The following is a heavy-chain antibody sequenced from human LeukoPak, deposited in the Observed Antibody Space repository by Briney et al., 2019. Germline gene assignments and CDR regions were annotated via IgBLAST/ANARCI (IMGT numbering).Heavy chain of an antibody. CDR3: ARQSNVDTAMIYYYYMDV. CDR2: IYYSGST. CDR1: GGSISSSSYY. D-gene: IGHD5-18*01. V-gene: IGHV4-39*01. Sequence: SETLSPTCTVSGGSISSSSYYWGWIRQPPGKGLEWIGSIYYSGSTYYNPSLKSRVTISVDTSKNQFSLKLSSVTAADTAVYYCARQSNVDTAMIYYYYMDVWGKGTTVTISS. J-gene: IGHJ6*03.